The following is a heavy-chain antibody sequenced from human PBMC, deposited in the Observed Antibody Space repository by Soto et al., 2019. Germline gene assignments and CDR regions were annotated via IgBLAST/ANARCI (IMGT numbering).Heavy chain of an antibody. V-gene: IGHV4-39*01. Sequence: SETLSLTCSVSGVSISGSRYYWGWIRQPPGRGLEWIGNIYYSGSTYYTPALKSRVTLSVDTSKNQFSLNLNSVTAADTAVYYCARGGIPPSGYGIAYAMDVWGQGTTVTVSS. CDR1: GVSISGSRYY. CDR2: IYYSGST. J-gene: IGHJ6*02. D-gene: IGHD1-26*01. CDR3: ARGGIPPSGYGIAYAMDV.